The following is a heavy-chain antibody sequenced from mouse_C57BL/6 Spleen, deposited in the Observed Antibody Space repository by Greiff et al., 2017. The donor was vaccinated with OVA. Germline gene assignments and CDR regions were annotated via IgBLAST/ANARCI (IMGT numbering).Heavy chain of an antibody. CDR3: ARVYGYDGAWFAY. D-gene: IGHD2-2*01. J-gene: IGHJ3*01. CDR2: IHPNSGST. Sequence: QVQLQQSGAELVKPGASVKLSCKASGYTFTSYWMHWVKQRPGQGLEWIGMIHPNSGSTNYNEKFKSKATLTVDKSSSTAYMQLSSLTSEDSAVYYCARVYGYDGAWFAYWGQGTLVTVSA. CDR1: GYTFTSYW. V-gene: IGHV1-64*01.